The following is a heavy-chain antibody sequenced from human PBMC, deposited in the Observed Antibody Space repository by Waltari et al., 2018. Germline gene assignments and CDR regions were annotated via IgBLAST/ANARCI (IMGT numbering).Heavy chain of an antibody. J-gene: IGHJ4*02. CDR2: VNGNTGGT. Sequence: QAQLVQSGAEVKKPGASVKVSCQASGYPFTGFFIHWVRQAPGQGLEWMGRVNGNTGGTKYEQKFQGRVTMTRDTSINTAYLELNSLGYDDTAVYFCARARDFWTGYYSTWGQGTLVTVSS. D-gene: IGHD3-3*01. V-gene: IGHV1-2*06. CDR1: GYPFTGFF. CDR3: ARARDFWTGYYST.